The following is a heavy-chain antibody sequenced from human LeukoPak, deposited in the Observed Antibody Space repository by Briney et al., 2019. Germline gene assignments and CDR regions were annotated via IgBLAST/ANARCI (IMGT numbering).Heavy chain of an antibody. Sequence: PGESLKISCKGSGYSFNTYWIGRVRQMPGKGLEWMGIFYPGDSDTRYSPSFQGQVTISADKSITTAYLQWSSLKASDTAMYYCVRGYSYGYLHFDYWGQGTLVTVSS. CDR3: VRGYSYGYLHFDY. D-gene: IGHD5-18*01. V-gene: IGHV5-51*01. CDR2: FYPGDSDT. CDR1: GYSFNTYW. J-gene: IGHJ4*02.